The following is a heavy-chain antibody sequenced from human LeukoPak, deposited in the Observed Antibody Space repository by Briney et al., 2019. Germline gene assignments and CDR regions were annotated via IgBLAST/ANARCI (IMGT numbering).Heavy chain of an antibody. Sequence: SETLSLTCAVSDYSISSGYYWGWIRQPPGKGLEWIGSIYHSGSTYYNPSLKSRVTISVDTSQNQFSLKLSSVTAADTAVYYCARSKPLGYDFWGQGTLVTVSS. CDR2: IYHSGST. CDR1: DYSISSGYY. D-gene: IGHD5-18*01. J-gene: IGHJ4*02. CDR3: ARSKPLGYDF. V-gene: IGHV4-38-2*01.